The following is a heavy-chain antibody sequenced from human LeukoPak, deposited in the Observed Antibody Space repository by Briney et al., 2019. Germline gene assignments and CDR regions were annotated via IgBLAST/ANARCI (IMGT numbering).Heavy chain of an antibody. V-gene: IGHV3-7*04. J-gene: IGHJ4*02. CDR1: GFTFSSYW. CDR2: IKQDGSEK. D-gene: IGHD3-3*01. CDR3: ARVYDFWSGYYRDY. Sequence: GGSLRLSCAASGFTFSSYWMSWVRQAPGKGLEWVANIKQDGSEKYYVDSVKGRFTVPRDNAKNSLYLQMNSLRAEDTAVYYCARVYDFWSGYYRDYWGQGTLVTVSS.